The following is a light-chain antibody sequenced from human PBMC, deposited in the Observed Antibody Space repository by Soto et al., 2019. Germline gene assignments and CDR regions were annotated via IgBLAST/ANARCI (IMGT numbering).Light chain of an antibody. CDR3: QQYDNLFFS. CDR2: DVF. V-gene: IGKV1-33*01. J-gene: IGKJ4*01. CDR1: QDISDY. Sequence: DIQMTQSPSSLSASVGDRVIITCQASQDISDYLNWYQKKPGKAPKLLIYDVFNLEAGVPSRFSGSASETDFTLNISSLQPEDIATYYCQQYDNLFFSFGGGTRVEIK.